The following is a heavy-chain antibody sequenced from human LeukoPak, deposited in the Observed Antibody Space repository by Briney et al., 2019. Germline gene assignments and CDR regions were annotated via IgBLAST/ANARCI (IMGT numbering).Heavy chain of an antibody. J-gene: IGHJ4*02. CDR1: GYTFTSYA. D-gene: IGHD2-2*02. V-gene: IGHV1-3*01. Sequence: ASVKVSCKASGYTFTSYAMHWVRQAPGQRLEWMGWINAGNGNTKYSQKFQGRVTITRDTSASTAYMELSSLRSEDTAVYYCARVGYCSSTGCYMADLRYWGQGTLVTVSS. CDR3: ARVGYCSSTGCYMADLRY. CDR2: INAGNGNT.